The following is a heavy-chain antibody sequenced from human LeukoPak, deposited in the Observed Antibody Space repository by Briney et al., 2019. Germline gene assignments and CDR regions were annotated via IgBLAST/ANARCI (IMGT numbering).Heavy chain of an antibody. Sequence: PGGSLRLSCAAPGFTFNNYGMSWVRQGPGKGLEWVSGITGSGGNTYSADSVKGRFTISRDNSKNTLYLQMNSLRDEDTAVYYCANPKIYYDSSGWVNYWGQGTLVTVSS. V-gene: IGHV3-23*01. J-gene: IGHJ4*02. D-gene: IGHD3-22*01. CDR3: ANPKIYYDSSGWVNY. CDR2: ITGSGGNT. CDR1: GFTFNNYG.